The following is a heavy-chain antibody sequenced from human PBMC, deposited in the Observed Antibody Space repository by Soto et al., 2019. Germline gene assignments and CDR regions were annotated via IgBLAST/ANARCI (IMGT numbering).Heavy chain of an antibody. D-gene: IGHD3-16*01. J-gene: IGHJ6*03. CDR3: ARLWHYYYYMDV. Sequence: SETLSLTCTVSGGSISSSSYYWGWIRQPPGKGLEWIGSIYYSGSTYYNPSLKSRVTISVDTSKNQFSLKLSSVTAADTAVYYCARLWHYYYYMDVWGKGTTVTVSS. CDR1: GGSISSSSYY. CDR2: IYYSGST. V-gene: IGHV4-39*01.